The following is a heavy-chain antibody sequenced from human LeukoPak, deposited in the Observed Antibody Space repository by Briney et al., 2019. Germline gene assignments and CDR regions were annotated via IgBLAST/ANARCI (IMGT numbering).Heavy chain of an antibody. Sequence: ASVKVSCKVSGYTLTELSMHWVRQAPGKGLEWMGGFDPEDGETIYAQKFQGRVTMTEDTSTDTAYMELSSLRSEDTAVYYCATEVSYCSSTSCRPSYFDYWGQGTLVTVSS. CDR3: ATEVSYCSSTSCRPSYFDY. V-gene: IGHV1-24*01. CDR2: FDPEDGET. J-gene: IGHJ4*02. CDR1: GYTLTELS. D-gene: IGHD2-2*01.